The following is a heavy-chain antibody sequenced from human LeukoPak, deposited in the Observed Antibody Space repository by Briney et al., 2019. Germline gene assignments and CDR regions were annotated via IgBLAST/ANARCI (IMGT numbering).Heavy chain of an antibody. V-gene: IGHV3-23*01. CDR1: RXTFSSNA. D-gene: IGHD3-22*01. J-gene: IGHJ4*02. CDR3: ARETRLSY. CDR2: MSGSGGST. Sequence: GGSLRLSCAASRXTFSSNAMSWVRQAPGKGLEWASVMSGSGGSTYYAGSVKGRITTSRDNSKNMLYLQMNSLRAEDSGVYYCARETRLSYWGQGTLVTVSS.